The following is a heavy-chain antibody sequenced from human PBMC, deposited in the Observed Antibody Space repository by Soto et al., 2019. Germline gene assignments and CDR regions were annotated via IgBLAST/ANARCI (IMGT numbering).Heavy chain of an antibody. CDR1: GFTFSNYW. CDR2: IKEDGSER. J-gene: IGHJ5*02. D-gene: IGHD2-21*01. Sequence: GGSLRLSCAASGFTFSNYWMSWVRQAPGKGLEWVANIKEDGSERNYVDSVKGRFTISRDNAENSLYLQMNSLRAEDTAVYYCASARHIGPWGQGTLVTVS. V-gene: IGHV3-7*01. CDR3: ASARHIGP.